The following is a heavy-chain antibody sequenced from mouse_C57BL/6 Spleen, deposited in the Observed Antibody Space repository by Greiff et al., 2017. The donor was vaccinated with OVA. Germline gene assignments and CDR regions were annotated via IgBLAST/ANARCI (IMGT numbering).Heavy chain of an antibody. CDR1: GYTFTSYW. CDR3: ARSGRYGSSFYAMDY. J-gene: IGHJ4*01. D-gene: IGHD1-1*01. CDR2: INPSNGGT. V-gene: IGHV1-53*01. Sequence: QVQLQQPGTELVKPGASVKLTCKASGYTFTSYWMHWVKQRPGQGLEWIGNINPSNGGTNYNEKFKSKATLTVDKSSSTAYMQLSSLTSEDSAVYYCARSGRYGSSFYAMDYWGQGTSVTVSS.